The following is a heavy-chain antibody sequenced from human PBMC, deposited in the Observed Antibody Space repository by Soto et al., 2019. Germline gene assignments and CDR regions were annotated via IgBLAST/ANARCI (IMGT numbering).Heavy chain of an antibody. V-gene: IGHV2-5*02. D-gene: IGHD3-16*01. CDR3: VHLLTGGSFDS. CDR2: IYWDDDK. CDR1: GFSLSSSGVG. Sequence: QITLKESGPSLVKPTETLTLTCTFSGFSLSSSGVGVAWIRQPPGKPLEWLALIYWDDDKYTSPSLKSRLTLTKDPSKHQVVLLMTNMDPVDTATYFCVHLLTGGSFDSWGQGTLVTVSS. J-gene: IGHJ4*02.